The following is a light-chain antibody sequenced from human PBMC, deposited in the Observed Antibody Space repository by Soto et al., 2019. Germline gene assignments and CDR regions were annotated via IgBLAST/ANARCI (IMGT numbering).Light chain of an antibody. CDR2: DAS. Sequence: EIVMTQSPATLSVSPGERATLSCRASQSVSGHLAWYQQKPGQAPRLLIYDASTRANGVPARFSGSGSETQFTLTISSLQSEDFAVYFCQQYDDWPPSTFGQGTKLEIK. J-gene: IGKJ2*01. CDR1: QSVSGH. V-gene: IGKV3-15*01. CDR3: QQYDDWPPST.